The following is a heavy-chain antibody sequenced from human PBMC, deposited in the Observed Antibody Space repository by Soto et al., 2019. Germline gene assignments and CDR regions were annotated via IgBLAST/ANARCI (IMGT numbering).Heavy chain of an antibody. D-gene: IGHD3-22*01. CDR3: ARDSSSGYAIWFDP. CDR1: GGSISSYY. Sequence: SETLSLTCTVFGGSISSYYWSWIRQPPGKGLEWIGYIYYSGSTNYNPSLKSRVTISVDTSKNQFSLKLSSVTAADTAVYYCARDSSSGYAIWFDPWGQGTLVTVSS. V-gene: IGHV4-59*01. CDR2: IYYSGST. J-gene: IGHJ5*02.